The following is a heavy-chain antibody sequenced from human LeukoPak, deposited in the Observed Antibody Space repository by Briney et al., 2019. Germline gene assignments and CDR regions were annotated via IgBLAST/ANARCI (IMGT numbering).Heavy chain of an antibody. J-gene: IGHJ5*02. CDR1: GFTFSNYW. CDR2: IRPDGSVI. CDR3: ARETIVAAGKGFDP. V-gene: IGHV3-7*01. Sequence: GGSLRLSCAASGFTFSNYWMTWVRRAPGKGLEWVANIRPDGSVIHYVDSVKGRFTISRDSAKNSLYLQMNSLRAEDTAVYYCARETIVAAGKGFDPRGQGTLVTVSS. D-gene: IGHD6-13*01.